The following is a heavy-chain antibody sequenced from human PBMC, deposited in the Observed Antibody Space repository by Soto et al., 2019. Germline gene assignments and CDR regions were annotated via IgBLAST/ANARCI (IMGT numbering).Heavy chain of an antibody. CDR1: GGSISSYY. CDR3: ARAVGYDSSGYYLRDAFDI. CDR2: IYYSGST. V-gene: IGHV4-59*01. D-gene: IGHD3-22*01. J-gene: IGHJ3*02. Sequence: ETLSLTCTVSGGSISSYYWSWIRQPPGKGLEWIGYIYYSGSTNYNPSLKSRVTISVDTSKNRFSLKLSSVTAADTAVYYCARAVGYDSSGYYLRDAFDIWGQGTMVTVSS.